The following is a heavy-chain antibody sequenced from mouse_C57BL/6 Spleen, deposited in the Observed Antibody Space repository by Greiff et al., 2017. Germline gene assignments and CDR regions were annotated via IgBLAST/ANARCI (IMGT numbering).Heavy chain of an antibody. CDR3: ASLRPRPLYYAMDY. J-gene: IGHJ4*01. Sequence: VQLQQSGPELVKPGASVKISCKASGYTFTDYYMNWVKQSHGKSLEWIGDINPNNGGTSYNQKFKGKATLTVDKSSSTAYMELRSLTSEDSAVYYCASLRPRPLYYAMDYWGQGTSVTVSS. CDR1: GYTFTDYY. V-gene: IGHV1-26*01. CDR2: INPNNGGT. D-gene: IGHD3-2*02.